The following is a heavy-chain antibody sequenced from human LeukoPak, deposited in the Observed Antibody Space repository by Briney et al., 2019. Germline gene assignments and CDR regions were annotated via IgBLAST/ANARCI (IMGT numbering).Heavy chain of an antibody. CDR3: ARGTSGWEGYGMDV. CDR1: GFIFSDYY. D-gene: IGHD6-19*01. J-gene: IGHJ6*02. V-gene: IGHV3-48*02. CDR2: ISSSSDTI. Sequence: GGSLRLSCAASGFIFSDYYIDWVRQAPGKGLEWVSYISSSSDTIYYADSVKGRFTISRDNAKNSLYLQMNSLRDEDTAVYYCARGTSGWEGYGMDVWGQGTTVTVSS.